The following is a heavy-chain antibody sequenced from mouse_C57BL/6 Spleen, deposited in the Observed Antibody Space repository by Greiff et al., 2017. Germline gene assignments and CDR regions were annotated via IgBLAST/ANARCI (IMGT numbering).Heavy chain of an antibody. CDR3: AYDGYCRGFAY. CDR1: GYTFTSYW. V-gene: IGHV1-53*01. CDR2: INPSNGGT. J-gene: IGHJ3*01. Sequence: QVQLQQPGTELVKPGASVKLSCKASGYTFTSYWMHWVKQRPGQGLEWIGNINPSNGGTNYNEKFKSKATLTVDKSSSTADLQLSSLTSDDSAVYYCAYDGYCRGFAYWGQGTLVTVSA. D-gene: IGHD2-3*01.